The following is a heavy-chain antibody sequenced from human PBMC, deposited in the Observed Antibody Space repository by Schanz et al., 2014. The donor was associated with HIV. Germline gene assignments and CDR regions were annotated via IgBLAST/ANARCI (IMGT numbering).Heavy chain of an antibody. CDR2: MSYSGSS. Sequence: QVQVQESGPGLVKPWQTLSLTCNVSGDSMSSDTYYWSWIRQRPEKSLEWIGYMSYSGSSYYNPSLKSRVTMSLGTSKEAFSLKISSVTAADSAVYFCVRGIATTGGDYWHFDLWGRGTLVTVTT. CDR1: GDSMSSDTYY. V-gene: IGHV4-31*03. CDR3: VRGIATTGGDYWHFDL. J-gene: IGHJ2*01. D-gene: IGHD6-13*01.